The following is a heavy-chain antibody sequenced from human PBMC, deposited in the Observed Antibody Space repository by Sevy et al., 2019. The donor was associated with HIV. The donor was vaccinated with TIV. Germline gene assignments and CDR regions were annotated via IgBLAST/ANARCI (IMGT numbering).Heavy chain of an antibody. CDR2: IFPDDSET. J-gene: IGHJ4*02. V-gene: IGHV5-51*01. D-gene: IGHD3-22*01. CDR1: GYSFTSHW. Sequence: GVSLRLSCKGSGYSFTSHWIGWVRHMPGKGLEWMGIIFPDDSETRYSPSFQGQVTFSADKSINTAYLQWGSLKASDTAMYYCATSRSGYFDSSGYYIYWGQGTLVTVSS. CDR3: ATSRSGYFDSSGYYIY.